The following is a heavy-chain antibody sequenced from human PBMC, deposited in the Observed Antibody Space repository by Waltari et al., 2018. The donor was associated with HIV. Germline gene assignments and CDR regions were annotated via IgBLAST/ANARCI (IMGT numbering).Heavy chain of an antibody. J-gene: IGHJ4*02. CDR3: VRVLGYASSSGDY. CDR2: IGSEPYGGTT. V-gene: IGHV3-49*05. CDR1: GFTFGDYA. Sequence: EVQLVESGGGLVKPGRSLRLSCIASGFTFGDYAMSWFRQAPGKGLDWLGFIGSEPYGGTTECAASVKGRFTISRDDSKSIAYLQMNGLKTEDTAVYYCVRVLGYASSSGDYWGRGTLVTVSS. D-gene: IGHD6-6*01.